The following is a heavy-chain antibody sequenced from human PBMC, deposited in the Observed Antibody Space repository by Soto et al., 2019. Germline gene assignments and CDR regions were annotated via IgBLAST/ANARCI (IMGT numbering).Heavy chain of an antibody. CDR3: ARGGSDYEGSGYYQGQV. D-gene: IGHD3-22*01. J-gene: IGHJ6*02. Sequence: QVQLVQSGAEVKKPGSSVKVSCKSSGGTFSNYGFSWVRQAPGQGLECMGVIVPIFGSEHPQKFQGRVTITADESTNTVCMELRGLGSEDTAVYYCARGGSDYEGSGYYQGQVLGQGTTVTVSS. V-gene: IGHV1-69*12. CDR1: GGTFSNYG. CDR2: IVPIFGS.